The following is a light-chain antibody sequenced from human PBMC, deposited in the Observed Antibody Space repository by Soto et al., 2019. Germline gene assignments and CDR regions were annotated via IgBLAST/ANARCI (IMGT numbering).Light chain of an antibody. CDR1: KGIGST. Sequence: EIVITQSPATLSVSPGEGVTLSCRASKGIGSTLAWYQQKPGQTPRLLIYGASTRATDVPARFSGSGSGTDFTLTINGLQSEDFAVYYCQHYVTWPLTFGGGTKVESK. CDR3: QHYVTWPLT. J-gene: IGKJ4*01. V-gene: IGKV3-15*01. CDR2: GAS.